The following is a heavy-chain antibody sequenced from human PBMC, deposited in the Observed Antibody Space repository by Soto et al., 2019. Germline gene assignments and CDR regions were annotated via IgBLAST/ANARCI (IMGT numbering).Heavy chain of an antibody. Sequence: GYTFPXXYMHWVRHAXXQGXXXXGWXXPYNGNTNYAQKLQGRVTMTTDTSTSTAYMELRSLRSDDTAVYYCARDHEIAVVWFDPWGQGTLVTVSS. CDR1: GYTFPXXY. CDR2: XXPYNGNT. J-gene: IGHJ5*02. D-gene: IGHD3-22*01. CDR3: ARDHEIAVVWFDP. V-gene: IGHV1-18*04.